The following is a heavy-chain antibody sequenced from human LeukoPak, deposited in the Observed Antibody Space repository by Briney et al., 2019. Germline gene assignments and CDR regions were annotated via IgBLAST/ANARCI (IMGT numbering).Heavy chain of an antibody. J-gene: IGHJ4*02. CDR3: ARADILTESYFDY. V-gene: IGHV1-69*13. Sequence: ASVKVSCKASGYTFTSYYMHWVRQAPGQGLEWMGGIIPIFGTANYAQKFQGRVTITADESTSTAYMELSSLRSEDTAVYYCARADILTESYFDYWGQGTLVTVSS. D-gene: IGHD3-9*01. CDR2: IIPIFGTA. CDR1: GYTFTSYY.